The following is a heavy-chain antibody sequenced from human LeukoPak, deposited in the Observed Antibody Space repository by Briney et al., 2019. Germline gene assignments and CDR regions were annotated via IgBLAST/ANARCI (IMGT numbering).Heavy chain of an antibody. Sequence: GGSLRLSCAASGFTLDDYGMSWVRQAPGKGLERVSGINWNGGSTGYADSVKGRFTISRDNAKNSVYLQMNSLRAEDTALYYCARDGGTYYHFWSGYRPWGQGTMVTVSS. CDR1: GFTLDDYG. J-gene: IGHJ3*01. D-gene: IGHD3-3*01. CDR3: ARDGGTYYHFWSGYRP. V-gene: IGHV3-20*04. CDR2: INWNGGST.